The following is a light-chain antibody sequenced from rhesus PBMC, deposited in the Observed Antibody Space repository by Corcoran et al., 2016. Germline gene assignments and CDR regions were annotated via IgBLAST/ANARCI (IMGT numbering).Light chain of an antibody. CDR2: KAS. Sequence: DIQMTQSPSSLSASVGDTVTITCRASQTISTWLDWDQPKPGKAPKVLIYKASSLQSGVPSRFSGSGSGTDFTLTISSLQPEDFATYYCLQSASNPWTFGQGTKVEIK. CDR3: LQSASNPWT. CDR1: QTISTW. V-gene: IGKV1-22*01. J-gene: IGKJ1*01.